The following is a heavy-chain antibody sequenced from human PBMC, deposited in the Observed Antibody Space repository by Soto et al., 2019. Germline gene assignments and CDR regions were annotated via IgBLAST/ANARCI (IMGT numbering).Heavy chain of an antibody. D-gene: IGHD2-2*01. CDR2: ISDNGGTT. V-gene: IGHV3-23*01. J-gene: IGHJ4*02. CDR1: EFTFSNYA. Sequence: GGSLRLSCAASEFTFSNYAMSWVRQAPGKGLEWVSSISDNGGTTYYADSVKGRFTISRDNSKNTLYLQMNSLRAEDTAVYYCAKDPRQLIVYFDYWGQGTHVTLSS. CDR3: AKDPRQLIVYFDY.